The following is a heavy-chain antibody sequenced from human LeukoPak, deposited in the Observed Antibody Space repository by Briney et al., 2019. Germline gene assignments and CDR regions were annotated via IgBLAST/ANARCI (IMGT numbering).Heavy chain of an antibody. CDR1: GGSISSYY. Sequence: SETLSLTCTVSGGSISSYYWSWIRQPPGKGLEWIGYIYYSGSTNYNPSLKSRVTISVDTSKNQFSLKLSSVTAADTAVYYCARQGNTAMASYYFDYWGQGTLVTVSS. CDR2: IYYSGST. CDR3: ARQGNTAMASYYFDY. D-gene: IGHD5-18*01. V-gene: IGHV4-59*01. J-gene: IGHJ4*02.